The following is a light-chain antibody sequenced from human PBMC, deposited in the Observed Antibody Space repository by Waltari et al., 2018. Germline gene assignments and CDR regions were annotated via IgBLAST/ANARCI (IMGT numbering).Light chain of an antibody. CDR1: SSDVGAYNY. V-gene: IGLV2-11*01. CDR2: NVK. J-gene: IGLJ1*01. Sequence: QSALTQPRSVSGSPGQSVTISCPGTSSDVGAYNYVSWYQQHPGQAPKPIISNVKKWPSGVPDRFSGSKSGNTASLTISGLQAEDEADYYCCSYAGTYYLFGTGTKVTVL. CDR3: CSYAGTYYL.